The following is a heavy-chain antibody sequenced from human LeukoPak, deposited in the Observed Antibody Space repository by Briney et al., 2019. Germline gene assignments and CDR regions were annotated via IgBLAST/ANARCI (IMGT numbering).Heavy chain of an antibody. CDR1: GFTFSSYG. V-gene: IGHV3-30*02. J-gene: IGHJ4*02. D-gene: IGHD3-10*01. Sequence: GGSLRLSCAASGFTFSSYGMHWVRQAPGKGLEWVAFVRSDGSVEYYADSVKGRFTISRDNSKNTLYLQMNSLRAEDSTVYYCAKDLGTLISGTYYYYFDYWGQGTLVTVSS. CDR2: VRSDGSVE. CDR3: AKDLGTLISGTYYYYFDY.